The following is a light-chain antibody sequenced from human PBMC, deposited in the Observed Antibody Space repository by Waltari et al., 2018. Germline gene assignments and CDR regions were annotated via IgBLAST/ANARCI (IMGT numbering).Light chain of an antibody. CDR3: QVWDTTNDHVV. V-gene: IGLV3-21*02. CDR1: NTGSKS. CDR2: DDG. J-gene: IGLJ2*01. Sequence: SYVLTQSPSVSVAPGQTASITCGGNNTGSKSVHWYQQKPGQAPVAVVYDDGVRPSGIPDRFFGYNSENTATLTISMVEAGDEADYYCQVWDTTNDHVVFGGGTKMTVL.